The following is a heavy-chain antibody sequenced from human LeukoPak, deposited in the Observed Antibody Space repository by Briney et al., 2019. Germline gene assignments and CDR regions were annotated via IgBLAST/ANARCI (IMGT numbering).Heavy chain of an antibody. CDR3: ARVTTGGYYNC. J-gene: IGHJ4*02. CDR1: GGSISSYY. V-gene: IGHV4-59*01. D-gene: IGHD3-22*01. CDR2: IYYSGST. Sequence: SETLSLTCTVSGGSISSYYWSWLRQPPGKGLEWIGYIYYSGSTNYNPSLKSRVTISVDTSKNQFSLKLSSVIAADTAVYYCARVTTGGYYNCWGQGTLVTVSS.